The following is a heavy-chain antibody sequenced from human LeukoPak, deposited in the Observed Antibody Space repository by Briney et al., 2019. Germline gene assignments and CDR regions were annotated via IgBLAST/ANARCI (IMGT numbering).Heavy chain of an antibody. V-gene: IGHV3-48*01. Sequence: GGSLRLSCAASGFTFSSYGMTWVRQAPGKGLEWVSYISSSSSTIYYADSVKGRFTISRDNAKNSLYLQLNSLRAEDTAVYYCAKTKAVAGTPAYYFDYWGQGTLVTVSS. CDR2: ISSSSSTI. CDR1: GFTFSSYG. D-gene: IGHD6-19*01. J-gene: IGHJ4*02. CDR3: AKTKAVAGTPAYYFDY.